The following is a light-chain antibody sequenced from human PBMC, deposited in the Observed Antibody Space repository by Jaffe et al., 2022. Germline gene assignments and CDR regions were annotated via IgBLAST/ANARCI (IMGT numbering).Light chain of an antibody. CDR2: DTT. J-gene: IGLJ3*02. CDR1: TGPVTIVNY. Sequence: QAVVTQEPSLTVSPGGTVTVTCGSSTGPVTIVNYPYWFQLRPGQAPRTLISDTTKRHSTTPARFSGSLLGGKAALTLSGAQPEDEAEYYCLLFYGADRNRVFGGGTRLTV. V-gene: IGLV7-46*01. CDR3: LLFYGADRNRV.